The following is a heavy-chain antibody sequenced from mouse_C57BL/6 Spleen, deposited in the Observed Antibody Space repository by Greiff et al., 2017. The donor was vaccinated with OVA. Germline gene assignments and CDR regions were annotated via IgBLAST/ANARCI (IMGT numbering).Heavy chain of an antibody. CDR3: ARRETSYSPFY. J-gene: IGHJ2*01. Sequence: QVQLQQPGTELVKPGASVKLSCKASGYTFTSYWMHWVKQRPGQGLEWIGNINPSNGGTNYNEKFKSKATLTVDKSSSTAYMHLSSLTSEDSAGDYCARRETSYSPFYWGQGTTLTVSS. V-gene: IGHV1-53*01. CDR1: GYTFTSYW. D-gene: IGHD2-10*01. CDR2: INPSNGGT.